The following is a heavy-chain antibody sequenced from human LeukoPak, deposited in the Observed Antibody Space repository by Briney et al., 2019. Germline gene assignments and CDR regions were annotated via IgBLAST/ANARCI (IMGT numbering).Heavy chain of an antibody. CDR3: ARVAYSLYYFDY. CDR2: ISSSSSYI. Sequence: GGSLRLSCAASGFTFSSYSMNWVRQAPGKGLEWVSSISSSSSYIYYADSVKGRFTISRDNAKNSLYLQMNSLRAEDTAVYHCARVAYSLYYFDYWGQGTLVTVSS. J-gene: IGHJ4*02. V-gene: IGHV3-21*01. D-gene: IGHD2-21*01. CDR1: GFTFSSYS.